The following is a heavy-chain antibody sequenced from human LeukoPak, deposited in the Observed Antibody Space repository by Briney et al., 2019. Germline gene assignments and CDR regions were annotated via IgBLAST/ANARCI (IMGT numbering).Heavy chain of an antibody. J-gene: IGHJ4*02. D-gene: IGHD2-2*01. CDR1: GGSISSGDYY. CDR2: IYYSGST. CDR3: ARDCSSTSCYSSDY. Sequence: PSETLSLTCTVSGGSISSGDYYWSWIRQLPGKGLEWIGYIYYSGSTYYNPSLKSRVTISVDTSKNQFSLKLSSVTAADTAVYYCARDCSSTSCYSSDYWGQGTLVTVSS. V-gene: IGHV4-30-4*01.